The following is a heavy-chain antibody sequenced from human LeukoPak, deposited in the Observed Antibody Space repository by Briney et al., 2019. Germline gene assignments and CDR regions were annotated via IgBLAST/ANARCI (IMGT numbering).Heavy chain of an antibody. Sequence: PGGSLRLSCAASGFTFSSYGMTWVRQAPGKGLEWVANINKDGSEKYYVNSVKGRFTISRDNAKNSLYLQMNSLRADDTAVYYCASFCANCYYGMDVWGQGTTVTVSS. V-gene: IGHV3-7*02. D-gene: IGHD4/OR15-4a*01. CDR2: INKDGSEK. CDR1: GFTFSSYG. J-gene: IGHJ6*02. CDR3: ASFCANCYYGMDV.